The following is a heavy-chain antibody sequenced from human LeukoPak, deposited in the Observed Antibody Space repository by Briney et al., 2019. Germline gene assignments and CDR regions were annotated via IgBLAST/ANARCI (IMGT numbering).Heavy chain of an antibody. Sequence: PSETLSLTCAVYGGSSSGYYWSWIRQPPGKGLEWIGEINHSGSTNYNPSLKSRVTISVDTSKNQFSLKLSSVTAADTAVYYCARGREYSSGWYVRYYFDYWGQGTLVTVSS. CDR3: ARGREYSSGWYVRYYFDY. V-gene: IGHV4-34*01. CDR2: INHSGST. J-gene: IGHJ4*02. D-gene: IGHD6-19*01. CDR1: GGSSSGYY.